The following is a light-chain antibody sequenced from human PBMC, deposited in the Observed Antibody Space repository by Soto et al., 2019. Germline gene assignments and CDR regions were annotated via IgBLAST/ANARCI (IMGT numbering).Light chain of an antibody. CDR3: QSYDSSLGYV. V-gene: IGLV1-40*01. CDR1: SSNIGAGYD. Sequence: QSVLTQPPSVSGAPGQRVTISCTGSSSNIGAGYDVHWYQQLPGTAPKLLIYGNSNRPSGVPDRFSGSKSGTSASLAITGLQAEDEADYYCQSYDSSLGYVFGTGTKLNVL. J-gene: IGLJ1*01. CDR2: GNS.